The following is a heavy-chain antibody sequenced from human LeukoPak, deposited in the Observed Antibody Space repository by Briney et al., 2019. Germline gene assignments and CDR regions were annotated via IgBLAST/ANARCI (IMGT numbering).Heavy chain of an antibody. CDR3: ARELRAEYNWFDP. CDR1: GGPITGYY. D-gene: IGHD2-15*01. Sequence: SETLSLTCTVSGGPITGYYWSWIRQPPGKGLEWIGYIYYSGSTNYNPSLKSRVTISVDTSKYQFSLKLSSVTAADTAVYYCARELRAEYNWFDPWGQGTLVTVSS. V-gene: IGHV4-59*01. J-gene: IGHJ5*02. CDR2: IYYSGST.